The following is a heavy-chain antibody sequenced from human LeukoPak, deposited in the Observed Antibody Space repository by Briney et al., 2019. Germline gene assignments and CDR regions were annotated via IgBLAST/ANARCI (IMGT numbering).Heavy chain of an antibody. J-gene: IGHJ1*01. V-gene: IGHV1-8*01. CDR3: ARAGIAVAGQAEYFQH. D-gene: IGHD6-19*01. CDR1: GYTFTSYD. Sequence: ASVKVSCKASGYTFTSYDINWVRQATGQGLEWMGWMNPNGGNTGYAQKFQGRVTMTRNTSIRTAYMELSSLRSEDTAVYYCARAGIAVAGQAEYFQHWGQGTLVTVSS. CDR2: MNPNGGNT.